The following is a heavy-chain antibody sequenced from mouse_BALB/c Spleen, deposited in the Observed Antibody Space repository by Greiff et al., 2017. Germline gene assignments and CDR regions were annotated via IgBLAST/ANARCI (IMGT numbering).Heavy chain of an antibody. CDR3: ARDIIYYGSSFAY. CDR2: IRNKANGYTT. V-gene: IGHV7-3*02. CDR1: GFTFTDYY. J-gene: IGHJ3*01. D-gene: IGHD1-1*01. Sequence: DVKLVESGGGLVQPGGSLRLSCATSGFTFTDYYMSWVRQPPGKALEWLGFIRNKANGYTTEYSASVKGRFTISRDNSQSILYLQMNTLRAEDSATYYCARDIIYYGSSFAYWGQGTLVTVSA.